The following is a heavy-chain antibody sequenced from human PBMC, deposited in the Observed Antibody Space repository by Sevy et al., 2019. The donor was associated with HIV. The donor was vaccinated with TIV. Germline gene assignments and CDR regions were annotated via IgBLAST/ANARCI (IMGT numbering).Heavy chain of an antibody. V-gene: IGHV3-7*04. D-gene: IGHD3-3*01. Sequence: GGSLRLSCAASGFTFSSHWMTWVRQAPGKGLEWVANIKQDGSDKYYVDSVKGRFTISRDNGKNSLYLQMNSLRVKDTAVYYWAGGGAAISWGLGTLVTVSS. CDR3: AGGGAAIS. CDR1: GFTFSSHW. J-gene: IGHJ5*02. CDR2: IKQDGSDK.